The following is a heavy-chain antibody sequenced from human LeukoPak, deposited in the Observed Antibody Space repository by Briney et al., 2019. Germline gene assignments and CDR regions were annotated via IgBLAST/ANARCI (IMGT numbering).Heavy chain of an antibody. CDR3: AEDSYASSSWEPFDY. CDR2: ISGSGGST. D-gene: IGHD6-13*01. V-gene: IGHV3-23*01. Sequence: GGSLRLSCAASGFTFSSYAMSWVRQAPGKGLEWVSAISGSGGSTYYADSVKGRFTTSRDNSKNTLYLQMNSLRAEDTAVYYCAEDSYASSSWEPFDYWGQGTLVTVSS. CDR1: GFTFSSYA. J-gene: IGHJ4*02.